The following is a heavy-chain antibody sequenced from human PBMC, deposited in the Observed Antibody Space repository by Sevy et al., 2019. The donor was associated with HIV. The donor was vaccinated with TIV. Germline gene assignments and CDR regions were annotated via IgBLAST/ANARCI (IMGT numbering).Heavy chain of an antibody. Sequence: SETLSLTCTVSGGSITSLYWNWIRQPPGKGLECIANIYYNGHINYNPSLKSRVTLSLDTSKSQFSLRLSSVTAADTAMYYCAGENAWGRGYSWGQGTLLTVSS. CDR2: IYYNGHI. D-gene: IGHD1-26*01. CDR3: AGENAWGRGYS. J-gene: IGHJ4*02. CDR1: GGSITSLY. V-gene: IGHV4-59*08.